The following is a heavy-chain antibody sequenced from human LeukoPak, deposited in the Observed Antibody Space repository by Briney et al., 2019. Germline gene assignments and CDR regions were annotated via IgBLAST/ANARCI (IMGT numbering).Heavy chain of an antibody. V-gene: IGHV4-59*01. CDR2: IHYSGST. CDR1: GGSISSYY. Sequence: SETLSLTCTVSGGSISSYYWSWIRQPPGKGLEWIGYIHYSGSTNYNTSLSSRVTISVDTSKNEFSLKLTSVTAADTAVYYCAGGNGWYYFWGQGTLVTVSS. D-gene: IGHD6-19*01. CDR3: AGGNGWYYF. J-gene: IGHJ4*02.